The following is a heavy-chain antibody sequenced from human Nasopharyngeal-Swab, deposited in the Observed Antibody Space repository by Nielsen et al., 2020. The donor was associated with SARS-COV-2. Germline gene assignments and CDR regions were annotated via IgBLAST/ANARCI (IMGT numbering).Heavy chain of an antibody. J-gene: IGHJ4*02. CDR3: ARSLFTAHYFDY. V-gene: IGHV4-61*01. CDR1: DGSVSSGSYY. CDR2: IYYSGST. Sequence: SKTLSLTCTVSDGSVSSGSYYWSSMRQPPGKGLEWIGYIYYSGSTNYNPSLKSRVTISVDTSKNQFSLKLSSVTAADTAVYYCARSLFTAHYFDYWGQGTLVTVSS.